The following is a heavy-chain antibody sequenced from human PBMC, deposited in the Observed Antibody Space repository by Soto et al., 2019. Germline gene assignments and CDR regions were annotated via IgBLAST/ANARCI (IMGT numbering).Heavy chain of an antibody. D-gene: IGHD1-7*01. CDR3: ARDRSSITGTAGDY. CDR1: GFTFSSHW. V-gene: IGHV3-74*01. Sequence: GGSLRLSCAVSGFTFSSHWMHWVRQTPGKGLVWVSRIKGDGSSLSYADSVKGRFTISRDNAKSTLYLQMNALSAEDTALYYCARDRSSITGTAGDYWGQGTLVTVSS. CDR2: IKGDGSSL. J-gene: IGHJ4*02.